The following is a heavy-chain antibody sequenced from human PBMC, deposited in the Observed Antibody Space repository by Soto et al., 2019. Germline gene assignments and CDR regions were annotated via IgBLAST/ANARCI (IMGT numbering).Heavy chain of an antibody. CDR3: AKDLREMATHPPDY. Sequence: QVHLVESGGGVGQPGRSLRLSCAASGFTCTSFGIHWVRQAPGTGLEWVAVVSYDGIDENYADSVKGRFSISRDNSKNTVYHKMNSLRGQDTAVYYCAKDLREMATHPPDYWGQGNLVTVSS. J-gene: IGHJ4*02. CDR2: VSYDGIDE. CDR1: GFTCTSFG. V-gene: IGHV3-30*18. D-gene: IGHD5-12*01.